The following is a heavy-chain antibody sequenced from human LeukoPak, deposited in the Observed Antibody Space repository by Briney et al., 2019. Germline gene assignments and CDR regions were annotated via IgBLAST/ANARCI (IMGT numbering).Heavy chain of an antibody. CDR1: GGSISSGDYY. Sequence: SETLSLTCTVSGGSISSGDYYWSWIRQPPGKGLEWIGYIYYSGSTYYNPSLKSRVTISVDTSKNQFSLKLSSVTAADTAVYYCARGDIVVVPAANGFDPWGQGTLATVSS. V-gene: IGHV4-30-4*08. D-gene: IGHD2-2*01. CDR3: ARGDIVVVPAANGFDP. J-gene: IGHJ5*02. CDR2: IYYSGST.